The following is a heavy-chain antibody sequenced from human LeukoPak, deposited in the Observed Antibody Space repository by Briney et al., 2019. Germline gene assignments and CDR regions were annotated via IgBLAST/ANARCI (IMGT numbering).Heavy chain of an antibody. D-gene: IGHD2-15*01. V-gene: IGHV4-39*07. Sequence: SETLSLTCTVSGGSITNINYYWGWIRQPPGKGLEWIGSIYYSGSTYYNPSLKSRVTISITSNNQFSLKLNSVTAADTAVYYCAREGYCSGGTCYGWIPIDYWGQGTLVTVSS. J-gene: IGHJ4*02. CDR1: GGSITNINYY. CDR2: IYYSGST. CDR3: AREGYCSGGTCYGWIPIDY.